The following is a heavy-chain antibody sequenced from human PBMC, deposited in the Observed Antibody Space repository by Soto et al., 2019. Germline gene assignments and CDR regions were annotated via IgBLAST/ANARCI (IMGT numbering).Heavy chain of an antibody. J-gene: IGHJ4*02. CDR2: IYYSGNT. CDR1: GGSISSRSYY. CDR3: ARHDITGHCSTTSCPFDY. V-gene: IGHV4-39*01. D-gene: IGHD2-2*01. Sequence: PSETLSLTCTVSGGSISSRSYYWGWIRQPPGKGLEWIGSIYYSGNTYYNPSLKSRVIISVDTSKNQFSLKLNSVSAADTAVYYCARHDITGHCSTTSCPFDYWGQGTLVTVS.